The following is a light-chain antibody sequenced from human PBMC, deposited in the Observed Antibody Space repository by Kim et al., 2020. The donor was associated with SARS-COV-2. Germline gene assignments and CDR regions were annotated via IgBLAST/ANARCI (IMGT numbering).Light chain of an antibody. CDR1: QSISSY. Sequence: ASVGDRVTNTCRASQSISSYLNWYQQKPGKAPKLLIYAASSLQSGVPSRFSGSGSGTDFTLTISSLQPEDFATYYCQQSYSTLKTFGQGTKVDIK. CDR3: QQSYSTLKT. V-gene: IGKV1-39*01. CDR2: AAS. J-gene: IGKJ1*01.